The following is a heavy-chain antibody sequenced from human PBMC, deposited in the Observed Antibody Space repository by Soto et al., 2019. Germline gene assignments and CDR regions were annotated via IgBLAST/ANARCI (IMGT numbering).Heavy chain of an antibody. CDR2: ISSSSSYI. J-gene: IGHJ4*02. D-gene: IGHD6-6*01. CDR1: GFTFSSYS. V-gene: IGHV3-21*01. Sequence: GGSLRLSCAASGFTFSSYSMNWVRQAPGKGLEWVSSISSSSSYIYYADSVKGRFTISRDNAKNSLYLQMNSLRAEDTAVYYCARGTGYSSSRLVVGYWGQGTLVTVSS. CDR3: ARGTGYSSSRLVVGY.